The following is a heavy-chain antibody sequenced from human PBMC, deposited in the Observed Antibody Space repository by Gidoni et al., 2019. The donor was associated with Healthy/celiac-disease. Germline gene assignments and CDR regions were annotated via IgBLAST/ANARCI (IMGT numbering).Heavy chain of an antibody. J-gene: IGHJ6*02. CDR2: ISSSSSYI. V-gene: IGHV3-21*01. D-gene: IGHD2-15*01. Sequence: EVQLVESGGGLVKPGGSLRLSCAASGFTFSSYSMNWVRQAPGKGLEWVSSISSSSSYIYYADSVKGRFTISRDNAKDSLYLQMNSLRAEDTAVYYCARKGYCSGGSCYYYYGMDVWGQGTTVTVSS. CDR1: GFTFSSYS. CDR3: ARKGYCSGGSCYYYYGMDV.